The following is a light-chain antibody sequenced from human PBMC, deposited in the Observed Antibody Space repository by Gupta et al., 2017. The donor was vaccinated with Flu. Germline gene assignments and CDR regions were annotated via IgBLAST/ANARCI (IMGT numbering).Light chain of an antibody. V-gene: IGKV3-11*01. CDR1: HSVGRY. CDR2: DAA. Sequence: VFTLLPATLSLSPGDRATLSCRASHSVGRYVAWYQQKHGQAPRLLVSDAADRAAGVPARFSGSGSGADFTLTISRLEPEDFAMYYCQQRSNWPPVLTFGGGTRVELK. J-gene: IGKJ4*01. CDR3: QQRSNWPPVLT.